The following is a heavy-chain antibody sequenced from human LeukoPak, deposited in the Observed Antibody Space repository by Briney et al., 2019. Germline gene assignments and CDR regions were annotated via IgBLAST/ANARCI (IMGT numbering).Heavy chain of an antibody. V-gene: IGHV1-69*04. J-gene: IGHJ3*02. CDR2: IIPILGIA. CDR3: ARPRGYSYGYDAFDI. CDR1: GGTFSSYA. D-gene: IGHD5-18*01. Sequence: SVKVSCKASGGTFSSYAISWVRQAPGQGLEWMGRIIPILGIANYAQKFQGRVTITADKSTSTAYMELSSLRSEDTAVYYCARPRGYSYGYDAFDIWGQGTMVTVSS.